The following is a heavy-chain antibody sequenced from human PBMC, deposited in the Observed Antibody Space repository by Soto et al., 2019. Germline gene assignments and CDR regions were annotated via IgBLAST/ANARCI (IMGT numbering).Heavy chain of an antibody. D-gene: IGHD1-7*01. Sequence: GGSLRLSCAASGFTFSSYSMNWVRQAPGKGLEWVSSISSSSSYIYYADSVKGRFTISRDNAKNSLYLQMNSLRAEDTAVYYCARSSGHNWNYARQDFDYWGQGTLLTVSS. J-gene: IGHJ4*02. CDR2: ISSSSSYI. CDR1: GFTFSSYS. CDR3: ARSSGHNWNYARQDFDY. V-gene: IGHV3-21*01.